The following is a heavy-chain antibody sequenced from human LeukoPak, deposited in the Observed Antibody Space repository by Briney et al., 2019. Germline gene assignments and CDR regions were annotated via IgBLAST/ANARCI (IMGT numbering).Heavy chain of an antibody. CDR1: GFTFSSYE. CDR2: ISSSGSTI. Sequence: GGSLRLSCAASGFTFSSYEMNWVRQAPGKGLEWVSYISSSGSTIYYADSVKGRFTISRDNSKNTVFLEMNSLRAKDTAVYHCARDRYFGSDGFDIWGPGTIVIVSS. D-gene: IGHD3-10*01. J-gene: IGHJ3*02. CDR3: ARDRYFGSDGFDI. V-gene: IGHV3-48*03.